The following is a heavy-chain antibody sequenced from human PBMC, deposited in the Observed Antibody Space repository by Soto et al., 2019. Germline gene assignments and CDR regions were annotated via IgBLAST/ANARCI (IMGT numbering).Heavy chain of an antibody. Sequence: SETLSLTCTVSGGSISSGGYYWSWIRQHPGKGLEWIGYIYYSGSTYYNPSLKSRVTISVDTSKNQFSLKLSSVTAADTAVYYCARVGFYYYYMDVWGKGTTVTVSS. J-gene: IGHJ6*03. V-gene: IGHV4-31*03. D-gene: IGHD3-16*01. CDR1: GGSISSGGYY. CDR3: ARVGFYYYYMDV. CDR2: IYYSGST.